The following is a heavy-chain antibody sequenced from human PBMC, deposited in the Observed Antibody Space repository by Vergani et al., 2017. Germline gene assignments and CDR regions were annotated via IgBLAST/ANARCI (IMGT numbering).Heavy chain of an antibody. J-gene: IGHJ1*01. V-gene: IGHV1-69*01. Sequence: QVQLVQSGAEVKKPGSSVKVSCKASGGTFSSYAISWVRQAPGQGLEWMGGIIPIFGTANYAQKFQGRVTITADESTSTAYMELSSLRSEDTAVYYCARGPYYYDSSGYIPWTDEYFQHWGQGTLVTVSS. CDR1: GGTFSSYA. D-gene: IGHD3-22*01. CDR2: IIPIFGTA. CDR3: ARGPYYYDSSGYIPWTDEYFQH.